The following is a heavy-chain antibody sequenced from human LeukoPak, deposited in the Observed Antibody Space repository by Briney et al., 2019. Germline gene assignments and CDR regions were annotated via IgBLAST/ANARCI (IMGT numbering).Heavy chain of an antibody. V-gene: IGHV1-8*01. D-gene: IGHD4-17*01. CDR1: GYTFTSYD. CDR2: MNPNSGNT. CDR3: ARDLGINDDYGDYYFDY. Sequence: ASVKVSCKASGYTFTSYDINWVRQATGQGLEWMGWMNPNSGNTGYAQKFQGRVTMTRDMSTSTVYMELGSLRSEDTAVYYCARDLGINDDYGDYYFDYWGQGTLVTVSS. J-gene: IGHJ4*02.